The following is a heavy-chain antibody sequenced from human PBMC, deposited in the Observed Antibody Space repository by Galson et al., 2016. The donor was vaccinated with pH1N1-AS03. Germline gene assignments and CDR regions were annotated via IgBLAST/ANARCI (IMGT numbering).Heavy chain of an antibody. J-gene: IGHJ3*02. CDR3: ASVTSAWPTVGAFGI. D-gene: IGHD4-23*01. CDR1: GFTVSSKY. Sequence: SLRLSCAASGFTVSSKYMSWVRQAPEKGLEWVSSIYSGGSTYYADSVKGRFTISRGDSKATLFLQMSSLRPEDTAVYYCASVTSAWPTVGAFGIWGQGTMVTVSS. CDR2: IYSGGST. V-gene: IGHV3-66*02.